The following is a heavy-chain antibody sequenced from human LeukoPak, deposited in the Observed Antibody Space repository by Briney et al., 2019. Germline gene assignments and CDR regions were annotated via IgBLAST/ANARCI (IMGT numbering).Heavy chain of an antibody. J-gene: IGHJ5*02. Sequence: SDTLSLTCTLSGGSISSSSYYWGWIRQPPAKGLEWNGSFDYRGRAYYSASLKSRVTISVDTSKNQFSLKLSSVTAADTAVYYCARHGRNCSGGSCSTDPWGQGTLVTVSS. CDR1: GGSISSSSYY. CDR3: ARHGRNCSGGSCSTDP. V-gene: IGHV4-39*01. CDR2: FDYRGRA. D-gene: IGHD2-15*01.